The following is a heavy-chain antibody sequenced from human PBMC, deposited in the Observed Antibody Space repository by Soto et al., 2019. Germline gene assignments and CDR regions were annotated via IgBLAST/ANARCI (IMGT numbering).Heavy chain of an antibody. CDR2: KYYRSKWNN. CDR3: ARELQLIHNAFDI. D-gene: IGHD6-13*01. J-gene: IGHJ3*02. Sequence: SQTLSLTCAISGDSVSRNSAAWNWIRQSPTRGLEWLGRKYYRSKWNNDYAVSAKSRVTITPDTSKNQFSLKLNSVTPEDTAVYYCARELQLIHNAFDIWGQGTMVTVSS. CDR1: GDSVSRNSAA. V-gene: IGHV6-1*01.